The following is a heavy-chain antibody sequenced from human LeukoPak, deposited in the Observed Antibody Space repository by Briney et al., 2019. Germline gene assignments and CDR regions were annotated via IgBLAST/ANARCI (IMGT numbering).Heavy chain of an antibody. V-gene: IGHV3-74*01. CDR1: GFTFSTYW. J-gene: IGHJ4*02. Sequence: GGSLRLSCAASGFTFSTYWMHWVRQAPGKGLVWVSRINSDGSSTSYADSVKGRFTISRDNAKNTLYLQMNSLRAEDTAVYYCARRIDMQVAAGIDYWGQGTLVTVSS. D-gene: IGHD6-13*01. CDR2: INSDGSST. CDR3: ARRIDMQVAAGIDY.